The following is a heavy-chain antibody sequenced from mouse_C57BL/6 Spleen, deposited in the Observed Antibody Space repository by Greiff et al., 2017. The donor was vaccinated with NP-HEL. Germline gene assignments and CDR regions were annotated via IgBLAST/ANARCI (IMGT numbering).Heavy chain of an antibody. CDR1: GYSITSGYY. CDR3: ARNKDSFAY. Sequence: DVQLQESGPGLVKPSQSLSLTCSVTGYSITSGYYWNWIRQFPGNKLEWMGYISYDGSNNYNPSLKNRISITRDTSKNQFFLKLNSVTTEDTATYYCARNKDSFAYWGQGTLVTVSA. CDR2: ISYDGSN. J-gene: IGHJ3*01. V-gene: IGHV3-6*01.